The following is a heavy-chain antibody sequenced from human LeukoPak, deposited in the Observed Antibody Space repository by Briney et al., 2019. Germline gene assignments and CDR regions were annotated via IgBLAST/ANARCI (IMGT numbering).Heavy chain of an antibody. J-gene: IGHJ5*02. CDR3: ARRGWPGWFDP. CDR1: GYTFTSYD. D-gene: IGHD6-19*01. CDR2: IIPIFGTA. Sequence: SVKVSCKASGYTFTSYDISWVRQAPGQGLEWMGRIIPIFGTANYAQKFQGRVTITTDESTSTAYMELSSLRSEDTAVYYCARRGWPGWFDPWGQGTLVTVSS. V-gene: IGHV1-69*05.